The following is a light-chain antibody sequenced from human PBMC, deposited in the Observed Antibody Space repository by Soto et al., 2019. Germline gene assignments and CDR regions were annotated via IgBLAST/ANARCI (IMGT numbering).Light chain of an antibody. CDR1: SSNIGSNY. J-gene: IGLJ1*01. CDR3: AAWDDSLSGYV. CDR2: ENN. V-gene: IGLV1-47*01. Sequence: QSVLTQPPSASGTPGQRVTISCSGSSSNIGSNYVSWYQQFPGTAPKLLIYENNRRPSGVPDRFSGSKSGTSASLAISGLRSEDEADYYCAAWDDSLSGYVFGTGTKLTVL.